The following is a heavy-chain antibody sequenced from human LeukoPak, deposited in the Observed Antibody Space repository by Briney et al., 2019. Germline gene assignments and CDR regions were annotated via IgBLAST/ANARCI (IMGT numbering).Heavy chain of an antibody. D-gene: IGHD3-22*01. CDR2: INPSGGST. CDR3: ASVYYDSSGHYDPFHY. CDR1: GYTFTGQH. Sequence: ASVKVSCKASGYTFTGQHVHWVRQAPGQGLEWMGIINPSGGSTSYARKFQGRVTMTRDMSTSTVYMELSSLRSEDTAVYYCASVYYDSSGHYDPFHYWGQGTLVTVSS. V-gene: IGHV1-46*01. J-gene: IGHJ4*02.